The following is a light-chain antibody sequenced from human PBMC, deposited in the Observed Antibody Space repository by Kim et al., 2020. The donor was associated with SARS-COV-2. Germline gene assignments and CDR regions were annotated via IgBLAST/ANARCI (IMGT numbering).Light chain of an antibody. V-gene: IGLV1-51*01. CDR3: GTWDSSLSASFV. Sequence: QSVLTQPPSVSAAPGQKVTISCSGSNSNIGNNYVSWYQQLPGTAPKLLIYDNNKRPSGIPDRFSGSKSGTSATLGITGLQTGDEADYYCGTWDSSLSASFVSGTGTKVTVL. J-gene: IGLJ1*01. CDR1: NSNIGNNY. CDR2: DNN.